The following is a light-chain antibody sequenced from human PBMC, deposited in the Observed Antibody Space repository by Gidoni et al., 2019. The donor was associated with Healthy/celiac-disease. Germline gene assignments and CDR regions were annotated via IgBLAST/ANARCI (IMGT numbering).Light chain of an antibody. J-gene: IGKJ2*01. CDR3: HQSSSLLYT. CDR1: S. CDR2: YAS. V-gene: IGKV6-21*02. Sequence: SLHWYQQKPDQSPKLLIKYASHSISGVPSRFSGSGSGTDFTLTINSLEAEDAATYYCHQSSSLLYTFGQGTKLEIK.